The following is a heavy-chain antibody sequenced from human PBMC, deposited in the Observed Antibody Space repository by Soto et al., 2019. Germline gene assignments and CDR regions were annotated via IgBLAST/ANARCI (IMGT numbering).Heavy chain of an antibody. D-gene: IGHD3-22*01. J-gene: IGHJ6*02. V-gene: IGHV1-3*01. CDR2: INAGNGNT. CDR3: ASDPKDSSAYYHHYYYGMDV. Sequence: QIQLMQSGAEVKKPGASVKVSCKASGYTFTSSGIHWVRQAPGQRLEWTGWINAGNGNTKYSEKFQGRVTITRDTSASTAYLELSSLRSEDTAVYYCASDPKDSSAYYHHYYYGMDVWGQGTTVTFSS. CDR1: GYTFTSSG.